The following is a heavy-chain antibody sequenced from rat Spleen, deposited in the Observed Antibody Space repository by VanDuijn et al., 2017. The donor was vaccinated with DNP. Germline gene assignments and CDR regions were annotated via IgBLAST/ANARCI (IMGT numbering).Heavy chain of an antibody. CDR2: ISYDGSST. V-gene: IGHV5-7*01. Sequence: EVQLVESGGGLVQPGRSLKLSCAASGFTFSDYNMAWVRQAPTKGLEWVASISYDGSSTYYRDSVKGRFTISRDNADHTLYLQMDSLRSEDTATYYCATSPGPNWFAYWGQGTLVTVSS. J-gene: IGHJ3*01. CDR1: GFTFSDYN. CDR3: ATSPGPNWFAY. D-gene: IGHD1-4*01.